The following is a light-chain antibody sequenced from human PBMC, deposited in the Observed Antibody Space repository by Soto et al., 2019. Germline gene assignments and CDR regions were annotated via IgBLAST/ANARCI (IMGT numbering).Light chain of an antibody. J-gene: IGKJ2*01. Sequence: DIQMTQSPSTLSASVGDRVTITCRASQSISSWLAWYQQKPGKAPKLLIYDASSLKSGVPSRFSGSGAGTEFTLTVSSVQPDDFATYYYEQYNSYSFYTFGQGTKLDIK. CDR2: DAS. CDR3: EQYNSYSFYT. CDR1: QSISSW. V-gene: IGKV1-5*01.